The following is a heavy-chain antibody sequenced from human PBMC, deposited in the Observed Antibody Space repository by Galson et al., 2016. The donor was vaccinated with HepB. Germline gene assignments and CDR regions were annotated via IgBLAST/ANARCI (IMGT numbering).Heavy chain of an antibody. J-gene: IGHJ4*02. V-gene: IGHV3-53*01. Sequence: SLRLSCAASGFFVSSNYMSWGRQAPGKGLQWVSVIFSGGSTYYADSVKGRFTISRDNSKNTLHLQMNSLRAEDTAVYYCARDGNHGYDMDYWGQGTLVTVSS. CDR1: GFFVSSNY. CDR2: IFSGGST. D-gene: IGHD1-14*01. CDR3: ARDGNHGYDMDY.